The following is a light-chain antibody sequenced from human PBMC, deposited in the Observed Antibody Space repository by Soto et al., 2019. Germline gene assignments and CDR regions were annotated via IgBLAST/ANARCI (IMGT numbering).Light chain of an antibody. Sequence: LVTQSPGTLSWSRGSRPTLPSGASQSVGSDLAWYQQKPGLAPRFIIYAASNRATGIPARFSGSVYGTDFNLTISSLETEDFAVYYCQQRSNWPLTFGGGTTVDIK. CDR3: QQRSNWPLT. V-gene: IGKV3-11*01. CDR1: QSVGSD. J-gene: IGKJ4*01. CDR2: AAS.